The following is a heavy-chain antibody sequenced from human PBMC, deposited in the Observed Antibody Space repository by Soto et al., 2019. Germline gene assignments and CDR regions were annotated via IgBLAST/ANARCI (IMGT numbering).Heavy chain of an antibody. D-gene: IGHD1-26*01. V-gene: IGHV4-39*01. CDR2: IYYSGST. CDR1: GGSISSSSHY. CDR3: ARHLSPPRWELLNYYYYGMDV. Sequence: LVTLSLTCTVSGGSISSSSHYWGWIRQPPGKGLEWIGSIYYSGSTYYNPPLKSRVTISVDTSKNQFSLKLSSVTAADTAVYYCARHLSPPRWELLNYYYYGMDVWGQGTTVPVSS. J-gene: IGHJ6*02.